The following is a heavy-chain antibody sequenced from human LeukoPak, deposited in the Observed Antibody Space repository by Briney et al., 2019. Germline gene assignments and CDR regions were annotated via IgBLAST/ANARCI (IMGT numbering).Heavy chain of an antibody. V-gene: IGHV4-59*08. J-gene: IGHJ3*02. CDR3: ARHGAMIVVNDAFDI. CDR2: IYCSGST. D-gene: IGHD3-22*01. CDR1: GGSISSYY. Sequence: SETLSLTCTVSGGSISSYYWSWIRQPAGKGLEWIGYIYCSGSTNYNPYLKSRVTISVATSKKQFSLKLSSVTAADTAVYYCARHGAMIVVNDAFDIWGQGTMVTVSS.